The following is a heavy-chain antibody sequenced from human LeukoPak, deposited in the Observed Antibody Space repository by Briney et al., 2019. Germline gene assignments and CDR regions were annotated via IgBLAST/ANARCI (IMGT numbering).Heavy chain of an antibody. Sequence: GASVKVSCKTSGYTFIGYDINWVRQAPGQGLEWMGWMKSNSGDTHFAQKFQGRLTMTRNTSISTAFMELSSLRSEDTAVYYCARGEYSSSWYPLDYWGQGSLVTASS. V-gene: IGHV1-8*01. CDR3: ARGEYSSSWYPLDY. CDR1: GYTFIGYD. J-gene: IGHJ4*02. CDR2: MKSNSGDT. D-gene: IGHD6-13*01.